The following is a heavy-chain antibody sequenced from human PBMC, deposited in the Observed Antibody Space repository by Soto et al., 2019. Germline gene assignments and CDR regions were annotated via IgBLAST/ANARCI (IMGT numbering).Heavy chain of an antibody. V-gene: IGHV4-31*03. J-gene: IGHJ4*02. CDR3: ARGAYGDYAY. Sequence: QVHLQESGPGLVKPSQTLSLTCTVSGASISSGGYYWSWFRQHPGKGLEWIGYIYYTGTTDYNPSLKSRVNISIDTSETQFSLNLSSVTAADTAVYYCARGAYGDYAYWRQGTLVTVSS. CDR1: GASISSGGYY. D-gene: IGHD4-17*01. CDR2: IYYTGTT.